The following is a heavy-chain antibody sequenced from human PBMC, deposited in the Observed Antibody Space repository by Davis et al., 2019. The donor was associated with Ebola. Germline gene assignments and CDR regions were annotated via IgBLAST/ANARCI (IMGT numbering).Heavy chain of an antibody. V-gene: IGHV4-38-2*02. J-gene: IGHJ5*02. D-gene: IGHD6-13*01. Sequence: MPSETLSLTCTVSGYSISSGYYWGWIRQPPGKGLEWIGSIHHSGSTYYNPSLKSRVTISVDTSKNQFSLKLSSGTAADTAVYYCARRGKGSSWYSKEHGFDPWGQGTLVTVSS. CDR1: GYSISSGYY. CDR2: IHHSGST. CDR3: ARRGKGSSWYSKEHGFDP.